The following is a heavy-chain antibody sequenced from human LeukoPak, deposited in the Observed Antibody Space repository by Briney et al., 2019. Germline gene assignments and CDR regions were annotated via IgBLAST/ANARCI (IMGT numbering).Heavy chain of an antibody. D-gene: IGHD6-6*01. CDR1: GYTFTSYG. J-gene: IGHJ3*02. V-gene: IGHV1-18*01. CDR3: AGDETTSIAARPRDAFDI. CDR2: ISAYNGNT. Sequence: GASVKVSCKASGYTFTSYGISWVRQAPGQGLEWMGWISAYNGNTNYAQKLQGRVTMATDTSTSTAYMELRSLRSDDTAVYYCAGDETTSIAARPRDAFDIWGQGTMVTVSS.